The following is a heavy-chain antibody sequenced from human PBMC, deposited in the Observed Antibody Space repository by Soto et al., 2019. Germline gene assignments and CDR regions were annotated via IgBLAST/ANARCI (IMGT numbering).Heavy chain of an antibody. J-gene: IGHJ4*02. CDR2: IDGSGRNT. D-gene: IGHD2-15*01. V-gene: IGHV3-23*01. CDR1: GFTLSSYA. Sequence: EVQLLESGVGLVQPGGSLRLSCAASGFTLSSYAMSWVRQAPGKGLEWVSGIDGSGRNTYYADSVKGRFTISRDNSKNTLSVQMDSLRVEDTALYYCAKDGGSVCSGGTCYFQAPDYWGQGTLVTVSS. CDR3: AKDGGSVCSGGTCYFQAPDY.